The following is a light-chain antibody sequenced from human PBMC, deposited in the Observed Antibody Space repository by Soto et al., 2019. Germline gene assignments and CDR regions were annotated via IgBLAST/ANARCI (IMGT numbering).Light chain of an antibody. CDR3: SSYAGSNKVV. V-gene: IGLV2-8*01. Sequence: QSALTQPPSASGSPGQSVTISCTGTSSDVGGYQYVSWYQQHPGKAPKLMIYEVSKRPSGVPDRFSGSKSGNTASLTVSGLQSEDEADYYCSSYAGSNKVVFGGGTKLTVL. J-gene: IGLJ2*01. CDR2: EVS. CDR1: SSDVGGYQY.